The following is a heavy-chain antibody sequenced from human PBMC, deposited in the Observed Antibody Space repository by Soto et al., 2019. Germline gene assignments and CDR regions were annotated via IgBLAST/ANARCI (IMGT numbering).Heavy chain of an antibody. CDR2: INHSGST. D-gene: IGHD2-2*01. V-gene: IGHV4-34*01. CDR1: GGSFSGYY. J-gene: IGHJ6*02. CDR3: AHHAGPTDIVVVTDAGNYYGMDL. Sequence: KASETLSLTCAVYGGSFSGYYWSWIRQPPGKGLEWIGEINHSGSTNYNPSLKSRVTISVDTSKNQFSLKLSSVTAADTAVYYCAHHAGPTDIVVVTDAGNYYGMDLWGQGTTVTVSS.